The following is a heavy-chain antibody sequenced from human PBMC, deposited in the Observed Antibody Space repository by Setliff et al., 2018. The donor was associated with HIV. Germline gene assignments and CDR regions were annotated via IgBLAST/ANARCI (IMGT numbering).Heavy chain of an antibody. Sequence: SETLSLTCTVSGGSISSSSYYWGWIRQPPGKGLEWIGNIYYSGRTYSNPSLKSRLTISKDTSKNQFSLQLSSVTAADTAVYYCARDNYDSRGYFFGYWGQGTLVTVS. V-gene: IGHV4-39*07. J-gene: IGHJ4*02. CDR1: GGSISSSSYY. CDR3: ARDNYDSRGYFFGY. CDR2: IYYSGRT. D-gene: IGHD3-22*01.